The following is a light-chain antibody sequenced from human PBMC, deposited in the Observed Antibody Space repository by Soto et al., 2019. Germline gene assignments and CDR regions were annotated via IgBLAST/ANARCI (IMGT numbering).Light chain of an antibody. CDR2: TDN. CDR3: AAWDASRYGPV. V-gene: IGLV1-44*01. Sequence: QSVLTQPPSASGTPGQRVTISCSGSNSNIGTNTVHWYQHLPGTAPKLLIYTDNQRPSGVPDRFSGSRSCTSASLAISGLQSEDEADYYCAAWDASRYGPVFGGGTKLTVL. CDR1: NSNIGTNT. J-gene: IGLJ3*02.